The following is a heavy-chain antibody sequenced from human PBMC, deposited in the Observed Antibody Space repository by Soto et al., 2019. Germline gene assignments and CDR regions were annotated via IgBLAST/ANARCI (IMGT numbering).Heavy chain of an antibody. V-gene: IGHV3-15*01. J-gene: IGHJ4*02. CDR2: IKSKADGETT. CDR1: VFTFSGAW. Sequence: SLRLSCAASVFTFSGAWMTWVRQAPGKGLEWVGLIKSKADGETTHYAAPVEGRFTISRDDSKSTLSLQMNSLKVEDTAVYYCVTDVPNDIYPYDYWGQGTLVTVS. D-gene: IGHD3-9*01. CDR3: VTDVPNDIYPYDY.